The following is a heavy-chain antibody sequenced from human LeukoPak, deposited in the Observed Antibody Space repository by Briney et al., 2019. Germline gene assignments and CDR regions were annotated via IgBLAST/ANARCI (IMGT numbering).Heavy chain of an antibody. J-gene: IGHJ4*02. CDR2: IKPNSGGT. CDR3: ARETGRYCSSTSCLSY. D-gene: IGHD2-2*01. V-gene: IGHV1-2*02. CDR1: GYTFTGYY. Sequence: ASVKVSCKASGYTFTGYYMHWVRQAPGRGLEWMGWIKPNSGGTNYAQKFQGRVTMTRDTSISTAYMELSRLRSDDTAVYYCARETGRYCSSTSCLSYWGQGTLVTVSS.